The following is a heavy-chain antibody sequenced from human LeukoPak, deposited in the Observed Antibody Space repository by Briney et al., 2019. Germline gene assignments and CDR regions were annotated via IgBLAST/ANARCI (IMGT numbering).Heavy chain of an antibody. CDR1: GFTFRSFW. Sequence: GSLGLSCAASGFTFRSFWMTWVRQAPGEGLEWVANMNQDGSERYYVDSVKGRFTISRDNAKNSLYLQMNSLRAEDTAVYYCAKERGNYFDYWGQGALVTVSS. V-gene: IGHV3-7*05. CDR2: MNQDGSER. CDR3: AKERGNYFDY. J-gene: IGHJ4*02. D-gene: IGHD3-10*01.